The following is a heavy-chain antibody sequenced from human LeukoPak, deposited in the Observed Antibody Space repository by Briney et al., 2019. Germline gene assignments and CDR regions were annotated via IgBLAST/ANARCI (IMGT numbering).Heavy chain of an antibody. CDR2: INPNSGGT. V-gene: IGHV1-2*02. J-gene: IGHJ4*02. CDR3: ARTVTTSLYYFDY. D-gene: IGHD4-17*01. Sequence: ASVKVSCKASGYTFTGYYMHRVRQAPGQGLEWMGWINPNSGGTNYAQKFQGRVTMTRDTSISTAYMELSRLRSDDTAVYYCARTVTTSLYYFDYWGQGTLVTVSS. CDR1: GYTFTGYY.